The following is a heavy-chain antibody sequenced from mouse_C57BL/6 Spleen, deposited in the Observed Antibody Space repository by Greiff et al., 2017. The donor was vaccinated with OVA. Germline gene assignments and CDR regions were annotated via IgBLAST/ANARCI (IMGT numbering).Heavy chain of an antibody. CDR1: GYTFTDYY. D-gene: IGHD1-1*01. Sequence: EVQLQQSGPELVKPGASVKISCKASGYTFTDYYMNWVKQSHGKSLEWIGDINPNNGGTSYNQKFKGKATLTVDKSSSTAYMELRSLTSEDSAVYYCARRELRSFDYWGQGTTLTVSS. V-gene: IGHV1-26*01. J-gene: IGHJ2*01. CDR2: INPNNGGT. CDR3: ARRELRSFDY.